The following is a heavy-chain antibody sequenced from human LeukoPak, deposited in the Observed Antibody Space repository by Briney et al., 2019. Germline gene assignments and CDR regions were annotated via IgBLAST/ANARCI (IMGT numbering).Heavy chain of an antibody. J-gene: IGHJ4*02. CDR1: GGSISSYY. V-gene: IGHV4-59*01. Sequence: SETLSLTCTVSGGSISSYYWSWIRQPPGKGLEWIGYIYYSGSSNYNPSLKSRVTISVDTSKNQFSLKLSSVTAADTAVYYCARARGSAYPDYWGQGTLVTVSS. CDR3: ARARGSAYPDY. D-gene: IGHD3-22*01. CDR2: IYYSGSS.